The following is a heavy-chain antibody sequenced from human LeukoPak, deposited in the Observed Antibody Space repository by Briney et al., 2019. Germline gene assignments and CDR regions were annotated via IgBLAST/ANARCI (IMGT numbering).Heavy chain of an antibody. V-gene: IGHV3-43*01. D-gene: IGHD3-22*01. CDR1: GFTFDDYT. CDR2: ISWDGGST. Sequence: GGSLRLSCAASGFTFDDYTMHWVRQAPGKGLEWVSLISWDGGSTYYADSVKGRFTISRDNSKNSLYLQMNSLRTEDTALYYCARPYYYDSSGYLTNWGQGTLVTVSS. J-gene: IGHJ4*02. CDR3: ARPYYYDSSGYLTN.